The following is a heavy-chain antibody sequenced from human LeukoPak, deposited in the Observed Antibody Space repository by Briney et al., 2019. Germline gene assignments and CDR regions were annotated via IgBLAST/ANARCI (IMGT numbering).Heavy chain of an antibody. Sequence: SETLSLTCTVSGSSISSYTHYWGWIRQPPGKGLEWIATVYYTGGTNYNPSLKSRVTISIDTSRNHFSLKLTSVIAADTAMYYCVSNSSSSPWFDPWGQGTLVTVSS. J-gene: IGHJ5*02. CDR2: VYYTGGT. CDR3: VSNSSSSPWFDP. D-gene: IGHD6-6*01. CDR1: GSSISSYTHY. V-gene: IGHV4-39*02.